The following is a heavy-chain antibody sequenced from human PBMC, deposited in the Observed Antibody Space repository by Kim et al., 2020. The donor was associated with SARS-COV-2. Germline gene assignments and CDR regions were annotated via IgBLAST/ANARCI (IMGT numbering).Heavy chain of an antibody. CDR2: ISYDGSNK. CDR1: GFTFSSYA. V-gene: IGHV3-30*04. J-gene: IGHJ4*02. D-gene: IGHD6-13*01. Sequence: GGSLRLSCAASGFTFSSYAMHWVRQAPGKGLEWVAVISYDGSNKYYADSVKGRFTISRDNSKNTLYLQMNSLRAEDTAVYYCAREGIAEYFDYWGQGTLVTVSS. CDR3: AREGIAEYFDY.